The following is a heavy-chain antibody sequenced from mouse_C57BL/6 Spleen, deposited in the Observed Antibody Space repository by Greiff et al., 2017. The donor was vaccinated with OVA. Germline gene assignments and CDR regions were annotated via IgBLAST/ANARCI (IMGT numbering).Heavy chain of an antibody. CDR3: TRQPYYFDY. J-gene: IGHJ2*01. D-gene: IGHD6-1*01. CDR2: IDPETGGT. V-gene: IGHV1-15*01. Sequence: QVQLQQSGAELVRPGASVMLSCKASGYTFTDYEMHWVKQTPVHGLEWIGAIDPETGGTAYNQKFKGKAILTADKSSSTAYMELRSLPSEDSAVYYCTRQPYYFDYWGQGTTLTVSS. CDR1: GYTFTDYE.